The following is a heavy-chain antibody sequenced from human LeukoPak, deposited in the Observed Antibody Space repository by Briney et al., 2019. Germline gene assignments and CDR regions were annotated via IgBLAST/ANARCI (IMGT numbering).Heavy chain of an antibody. V-gene: IGHV3-33*06. D-gene: IGHD2-8*01. J-gene: IGHJ6*02. CDR2: IWYDGSNI. Sequence: GGSLRLSCATTGFTFSSYGMHWVRQAPCKGLEWVAVIWYDGSNIHYADSVQGRFTISRDSSKNMLYLQMNSLRAEDTGVYYCANNGVSPNYYYGMNVWGQGTTVTVSS. CDR3: ANNGVSPNYYYGMNV. CDR1: GFTFSSYG.